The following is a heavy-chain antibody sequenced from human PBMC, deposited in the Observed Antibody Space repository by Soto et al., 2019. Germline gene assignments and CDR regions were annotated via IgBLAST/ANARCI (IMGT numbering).Heavy chain of an antibody. CDR2: IIPIFGTA. J-gene: IGHJ6*02. CDR1: GGTFSSYD. V-gene: IGHV1-69*06. Sequence: QVQLVQSGAEVKKPGSSVKVSCKASGGTFSSYDISWVRQAPGQGLEWMGGIIPIFGTANYAQKFQGRVTINVEKSMSTAYREMSSLRYEDTAIYCRARGAGRSSRLHYYYGMDVWGQGTTVTVSS. D-gene: IGHD3-10*01. CDR3: ARGAGRSSRLHYYYGMDV.